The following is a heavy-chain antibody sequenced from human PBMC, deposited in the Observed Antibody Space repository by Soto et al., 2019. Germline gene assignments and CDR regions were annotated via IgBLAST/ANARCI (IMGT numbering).Heavy chain of an antibody. J-gene: IGHJ4*02. CDR2: MWFDGTDK. CDR1: GFTFNDYG. D-gene: IGHD2-15*01. V-gene: IGHV3-33*01. Sequence: GGSLRLSCAASGFTFNDYGMHWVRQAPGKGLEWVAVMWFDGTDKYYVDSVEGRFTISRDNTNDSLFLQMNNLRAEDTAVYYCARGGSWGPDFWGPGTLVTVSS. CDR3: ARGGSWGPDF.